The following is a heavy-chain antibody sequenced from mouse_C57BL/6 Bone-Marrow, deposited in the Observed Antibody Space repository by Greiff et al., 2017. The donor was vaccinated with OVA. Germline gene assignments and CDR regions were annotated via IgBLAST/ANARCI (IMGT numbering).Heavy chain of an antibody. J-gene: IGHJ4*01. D-gene: IGHD2-2*01. CDR1: GYTFTSYW. CDR2: IDPSDSYT. Sequence: QVQLKQPGAELVMPGASVKLSCKASGYTFTSYWMHWVKQRPGQGLEWIGEIDPSDSYTNYNQKFKGKSTLTVDKSSSTAYMQLSSLTSEDSAVYYWAREVYYGYDPYAMDYWGQGTSVTVSS. V-gene: IGHV1-69*01. CDR3: AREVYYGYDPYAMDY.